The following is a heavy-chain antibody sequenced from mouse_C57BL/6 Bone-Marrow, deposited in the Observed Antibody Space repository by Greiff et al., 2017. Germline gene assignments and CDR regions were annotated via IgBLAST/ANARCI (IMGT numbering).Heavy chain of an antibody. Sequence: EVKLMESGEGLVKPGGSLKLSCAASGFTFSSYAMSWVRQTPEKRLEWVAYISSGGDYIYSADTVKGRFTISRDNARNTLYLQMSSLKSEDTAMYYCTRDLRYYYGSRYWYFDVWGTGTTVTVSS. CDR3: TRDLRYYYGSRYWYFDV. J-gene: IGHJ1*03. CDR2: ISSGGDYI. CDR1: GFTFSSYA. V-gene: IGHV5-9-1*02. D-gene: IGHD1-1*01.